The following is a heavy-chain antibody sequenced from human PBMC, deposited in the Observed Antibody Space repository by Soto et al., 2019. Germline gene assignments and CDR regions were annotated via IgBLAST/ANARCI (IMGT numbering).Heavy chain of an antibody. CDR2: INPNMGGT. Sequence: ASVKVSCKASGYTFTGDYMHWVRQAPGQGLEGMGWINPNMGGTNYAQKFQGRVTMTRDTSISTAYMELSRLRSDDTAVYYCARDGGFDYWGQGTLVTVSS. CDR3: ARDGGFDY. V-gene: IGHV1-2*02. CDR1: GYTFTGDY. D-gene: IGHD3-16*01. J-gene: IGHJ4*02.